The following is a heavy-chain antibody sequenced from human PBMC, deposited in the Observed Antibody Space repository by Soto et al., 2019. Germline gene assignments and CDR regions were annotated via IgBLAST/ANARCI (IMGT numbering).Heavy chain of an antibody. J-gene: IGHJ4*02. CDR1: GGSFSGYY. V-gene: IGHV4-34*01. CDR2: INHSGST. CDR3: ARELLHRGYAPSAY. D-gene: IGHD5-12*01. Sequence: SETLSLTCAVYGGSFSGYYWSWIRQPPGKGLEWIGEINHSGSTNYNPSLKSRVTISVDTSKNQFSLNLSFVTAADTAVYYCARELLHRGYAPSAYWGQGPLVTVSS.